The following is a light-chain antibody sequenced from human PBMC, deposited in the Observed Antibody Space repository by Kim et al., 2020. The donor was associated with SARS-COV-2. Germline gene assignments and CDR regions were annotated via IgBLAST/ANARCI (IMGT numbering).Light chain of an antibody. V-gene: IGKV4-1*01. J-gene: IGKJ2*03. Sequence: RATLNCKSSQTVVYNANNKNYLAWYQQKPGPAPTLLIYWASIRESGVSDRFSGSGSETDFTLPISSLQAEDVAVYYCQQYYSTPPSFGQGTKLEI. CDR2: WAS. CDR1: QTVVYNANNKNY. CDR3: QQYYSTPPS.